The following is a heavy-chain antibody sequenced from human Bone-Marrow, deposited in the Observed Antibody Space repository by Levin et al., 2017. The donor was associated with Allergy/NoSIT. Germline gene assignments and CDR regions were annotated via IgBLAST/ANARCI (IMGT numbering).Heavy chain of an antibody. CDR1: GLTFSNYA. D-gene: IGHD3-3*02. Sequence: GGSLRLSCVASGLTFSNYAMSWVRQAPGKGLEWVSAISGSGDGTYYADSVKGRFTISRDNSMNTLYLQMHSLRAEDTAVYYCAKGGYILATGQPEYFQHWGQGTLVTVSS. CDR2: ISGSGDGT. CDR3: AKGGYILATGQPEYFQH. V-gene: IGHV3-23*01. J-gene: IGHJ1*01.